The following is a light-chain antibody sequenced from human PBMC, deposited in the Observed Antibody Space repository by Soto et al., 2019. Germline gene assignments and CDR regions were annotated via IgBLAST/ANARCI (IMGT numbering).Light chain of an antibody. V-gene: IGKV1-39*01. CDR2: AAS. Sequence: DIQMTQSPSSLSASVGDRVTITCRASQNIPGYLSWYQQRPGKAPKRLIYAASSLQSGVPSRFSGSGSGTEFTLTISSLQPEDFATYYCQQSYSTPRTCGQGTKVESK. CDR3: QQSYSTPRT. J-gene: IGKJ1*01. CDR1: QNIPGY.